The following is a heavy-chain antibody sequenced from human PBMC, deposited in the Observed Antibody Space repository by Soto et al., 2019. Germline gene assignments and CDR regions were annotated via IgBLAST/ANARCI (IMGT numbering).Heavy chain of an antibody. J-gene: IGHJ4*02. CDR1: GFTFNNYV. Sequence: PGGSLRLSCAASGFTFNNYVMSWVRPAPEKGLEWISAITGTGDYTYYADSVKGRFTTSRDHSKNTLYLQMNSLRAEDTAFYYCAKGSASTRPYYFDYWGQGTLVTVSS. D-gene: IGHD6-6*01. CDR2: ITGTGDYT. CDR3: AKGSASTRPYYFDY. V-gene: IGHV3-23*01.